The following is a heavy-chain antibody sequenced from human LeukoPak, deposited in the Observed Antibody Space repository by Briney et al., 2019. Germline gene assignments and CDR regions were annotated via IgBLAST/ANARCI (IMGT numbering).Heavy chain of an antibody. V-gene: IGHV3-74*01. CDR1: GLTFSSYW. D-gene: IGHD3-10*01. Sequence: PGGSLRLSCAASGLTFSSYWMHWVRQAPGKGLVWVSRINSDGSSTSYADSVKGRFTISRDNAKNTLYLQMNSLRAEDTAVYYCARDLSHYGSGSYYDYFDYWGQGTLVTVSS. J-gene: IGHJ4*02. CDR3: ARDLSHYGSGSYYDYFDY. CDR2: INSDGSST.